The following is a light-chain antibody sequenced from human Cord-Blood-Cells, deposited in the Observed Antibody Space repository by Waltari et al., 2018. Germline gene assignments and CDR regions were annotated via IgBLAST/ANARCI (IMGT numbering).Light chain of an antibody. Sequence: QTVVTQEPSLTVSPGGPVTLTCASSTGAVTSGYYPNWFQQKPGQAPRTLIYSTSNKHSCTPAVFSGCLLVGKAALSLAGVQAEDEVYDYCLLYYCGAQPLFGGGTKLNVL. J-gene: IGLJ2*01. V-gene: IGLV7-43*01. CDR2: STS. CDR1: TGAVTSGYY. CDR3: LLYYCGAQPL.